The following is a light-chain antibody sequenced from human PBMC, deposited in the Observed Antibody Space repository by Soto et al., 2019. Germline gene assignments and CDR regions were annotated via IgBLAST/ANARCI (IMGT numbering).Light chain of an antibody. CDR2: EVS. J-gene: IGLJ1*01. CDR1: ISDVGGYNY. V-gene: IGLV2-14*01. CDR3: SSYTSSSAYV. Sequence: HSLLTHPSSVSGSPGQWITISCTGTISDVGGYNYVSWYQQHPGKAPKLMIYEVSNRPSGVSNRLSGSKYGNTASLTISGLQAEAEADYYCSSYTSSSAYVFGTGTKVTVL.